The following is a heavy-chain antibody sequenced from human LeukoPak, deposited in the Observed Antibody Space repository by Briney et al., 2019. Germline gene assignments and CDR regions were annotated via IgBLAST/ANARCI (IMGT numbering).Heavy chain of an antibody. CDR1: GFTFSSYG. CDR2: IWYDGSNK. V-gene: IGHV3-33*01. J-gene: IGHJ4*02. CDR3: ARDTQYALFDH. D-gene: IGHD2-15*01. Sequence: GGSLRLSCAASGFTFSSYGMHWVRQAPGKGLEWVAVIWYDGSNKYYADSVKGRFTISRDNSKNTLYLQMNSLRAEDTAVYYCARDTQYALFDHWGQGTLVTVSS.